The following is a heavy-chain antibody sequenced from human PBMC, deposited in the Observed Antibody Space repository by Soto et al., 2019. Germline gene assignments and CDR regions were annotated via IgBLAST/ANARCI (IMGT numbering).Heavy chain of an antibody. Sequence: SETLSLTCTVSGASIRSYYWSWIRQPPGKGLELVGYIFYTGSTNYNPSLKSRVTISLDTSKNQFSLKLRSVTAADTAVYYCVKEDDYWNGYLAYWGQGILVTVSS. J-gene: IGHJ4*02. CDR2: IFYTGST. V-gene: IGHV4-59*01. CDR3: VKEDDYWNGYLAY. CDR1: GASIRSYY. D-gene: IGHD3-3*01.